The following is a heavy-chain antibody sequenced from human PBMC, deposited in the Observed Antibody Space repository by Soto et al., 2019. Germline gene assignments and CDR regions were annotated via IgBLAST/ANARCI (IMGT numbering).Heavy chain of an antibody. D-gene: IGHD4-17*01. CDR3: ARGLKSTVAPGGAFDI. CDR1: GYTFTSYY. J-gene: IGHJ3*02. V-gene: IGHV1-46*01. CDR2: INTSGGST. Sequence: QVQLVQSGAEVKKPGASVKVSCKASGYTFTSYYMHWVRQAPGQGLEWMGIINTSGGSTSYAQKFQGRVTMTRDTSTSTVYMELSSLRSEDTAVYYCARGLKSTVAPGGAFDIWGQGTMVTVSS.